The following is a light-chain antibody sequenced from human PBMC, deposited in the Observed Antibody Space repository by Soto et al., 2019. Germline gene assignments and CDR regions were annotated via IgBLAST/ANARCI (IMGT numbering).Light chain of an antibody. V-gene: IGLV1-51*01. CDR2: DND. J-gene: IGLJ3*02. CDR3: GTWDSSLSVWV. Sequence: QSVLTQPPSVSAAPGQKVTISCSGSSSNIGSNYVSWYQQLPGTAPKLLIYDNDKRPSGIPDRFSASKSVTSATLGITGLQTGDEADYYCGTWDSSLSVWVFGGGTQLTVL. CDR1: SSNIGSNY.